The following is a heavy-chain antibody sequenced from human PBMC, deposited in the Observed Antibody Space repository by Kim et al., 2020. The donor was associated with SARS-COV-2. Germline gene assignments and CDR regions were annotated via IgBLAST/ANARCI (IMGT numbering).Heavy chain of an antibody. CDR2: SNHSESA. CDR3: ENVGTGGDFDL. D-gene: IGHD7-27*01. J-gene: IGHJ2*01. V-gene: IGHV4-34*01. Sequence: SETLSLTCAVYGGSFSSYYCIWIRQRQGTGLEWVGESNHSESANYNPSLTIRVTISVYASKNQYSLKLNSVTAAATDVYDCENVGTGGDFDLLGRAPLDT. CDR1: GGSFSSYY.